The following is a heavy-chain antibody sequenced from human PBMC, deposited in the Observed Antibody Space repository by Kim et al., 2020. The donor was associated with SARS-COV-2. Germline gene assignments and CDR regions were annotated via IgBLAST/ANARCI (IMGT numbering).Heavy chain of an antibody. CDR3: GRLDFGDDY. CDR1: GFTVSSYV. V-gene: IGHV3-53*01. D-gene: IGHD4-17*01. CDR2: IYPDGYQ. J-gene: IGHJ4*02. Sequence: GGSLRLSCAASGFTVSSYVMSWVRQTPGKGLEWVSLIYPDGYQYYADSVKGRFTISRDTSESTLYLQMNSLRADDTAVYYCGRLDFGDDYWGQGTLVTVSS.